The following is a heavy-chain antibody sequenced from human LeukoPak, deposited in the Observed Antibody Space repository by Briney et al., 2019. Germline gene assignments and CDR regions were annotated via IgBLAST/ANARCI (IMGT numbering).Heavy chain of an antibody. CDR1: GYTFTSYG. J-gene: IGHJ5*01. CDR3: ARDGYYYDSSGYYWFDY. D-gene: IGHD3-22*01. Sequence: ASVKVSCKASGYTFTSYGMSWVRQAPGQGLELMGWINAYNGNTNYAQKLQGRVTMTTDTPTSTAYMELRSLRSDDTAVYYCARDGYYYDSSGYYWFDYWGQGTLVTVSS. V-gene: IGHV1-18*01. CDR2: INAYNGNT.